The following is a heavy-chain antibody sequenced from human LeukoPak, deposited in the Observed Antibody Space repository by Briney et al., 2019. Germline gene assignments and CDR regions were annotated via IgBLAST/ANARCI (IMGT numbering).Heavy chain of an antibody. CDR2: IKQDGSEK. D-gene: IGHD3-16*01. J-gene: IGHJ5*02. Sequence: GGSLRLSCAASGFTFSNYWMIWVRRAPGKGLEWVANIKQDGSEKYYVDSVKGRFTISRDNAKKSLYLQMNSLRAEDTAVYFCARDMIILQSWGQGTLVTVSS. CDR3: ARDMIILQS. CDR1: GFTFSNYW. V-gene: IGHV3-7*04.